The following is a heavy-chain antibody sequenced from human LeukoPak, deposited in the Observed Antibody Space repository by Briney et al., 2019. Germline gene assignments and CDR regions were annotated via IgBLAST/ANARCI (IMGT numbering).Heavy chain of an antibody. CDR3: AMKAVPRPRLYDAFDF. CDR2: ISGSGVST. J-gene: IGHJ3*01. V-gene: IGHV3-23*01. Sequence: GGSLRLSCAASGFTFSSYGMSWVRQAPGKGLEWVSVISGSGVSTYYADSVKGRFTISRDNSKNTLYLQMNNLRAGDTAVYYCAMKAVPRPRLYDAFDFWGQGTVVTVSS. D-gene: IGHD2-2*02. CDR1: GFTFSSYG.